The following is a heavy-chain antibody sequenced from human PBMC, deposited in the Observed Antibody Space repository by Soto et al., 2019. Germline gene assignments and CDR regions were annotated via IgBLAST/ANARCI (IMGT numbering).Heavy chain of an antibody. CDR3: ARQQELRYFDWLPPEFDY. J-gene: IGHJ4*02. D-gene: IGHD3-9*01. CDR1: GYSFTSYW. Sequence: GESLKISCKGSGYSFTSYWIGWVRQMPGKGLEWMGIIYPGDSDTRYSPSFQGQVTISADKSISTAYLQWSSLKASDTAMYYCARQQELRYFDWLPPEFDYWGQGTLVTVSS. CDR2: IYPGDSDT. V-gene: IGHV5-51*01.